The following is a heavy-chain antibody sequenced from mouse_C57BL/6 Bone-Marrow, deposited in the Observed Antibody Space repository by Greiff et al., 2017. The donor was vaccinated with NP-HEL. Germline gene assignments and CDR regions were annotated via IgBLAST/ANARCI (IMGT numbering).Heavy chain of an antibody. D-gene: IGHD1-1*01. V-gene: IGHV1-64*01. CDR1: GYTFTSYW. J-gene: IGHJ3*01. CDR3: ARLITTVVAGEAWFAY. Sequence: VQLQQPGAELVKPGASVKLSCKASGYTFTSYWMHWVKQRPGQGLEWIGMIHPNSGSTNYNEKFKSKATLTVDKSSSTAYMQLSSLTSEDSAVYYCARLITTVVAGEAWFAYWGQGTLVTVSA. CDR2: IHPNSGST.